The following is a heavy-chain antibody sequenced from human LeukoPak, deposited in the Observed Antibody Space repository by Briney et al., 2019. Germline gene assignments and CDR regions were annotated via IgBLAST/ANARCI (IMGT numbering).Heavy chain of an antibody. CDR2: IYYSGST. CDR3: ARRCRPFTLANQRAKNWFDP. CDR1: GGSISSSSYY. V-gene: IGHV4-39*01. D-gene: IGHD4/OR15-4a*01. J-gene: IGHJ5*02. Sequence: SETLSLTCTVSGGSISSSSYYWGWIRQPPGKGLEWIGSIYYSGSTYYNPSLKSRVTISVDTSKNQFSLKLSSVTAADTAVYYCARRCRPFTLANQRAKNWFDPWGQGTLVTVSS.